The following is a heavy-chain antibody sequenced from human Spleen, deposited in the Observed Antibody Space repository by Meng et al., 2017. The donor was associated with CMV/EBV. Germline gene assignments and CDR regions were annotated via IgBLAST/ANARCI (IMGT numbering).Heavy chain of an antibody. J-gene: IGHJ2*01. Sequence: FSGYYWSWIRQHPGKGLEWIGEINHSGSSDYNPSLKSRVTTSLDTSKSQFSLKLSSVTAADTAVYYCARIIVVVPAAPRISYWYFDLWGRGTLVTVSS. CDR3: ARIIVVVPAAPRISYWYFDL. CDR1: FSGYY. V-gene: IGHV4-34*01. D-gene: IGHD2-2*01. CDR2: INHSGSS.